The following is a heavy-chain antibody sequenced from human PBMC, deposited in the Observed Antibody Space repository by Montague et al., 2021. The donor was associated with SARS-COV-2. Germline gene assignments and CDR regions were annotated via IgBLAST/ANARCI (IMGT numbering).Heavy chain of an antibody. CDR2: VPHSGGT. D-gene: IGHD2-8*01. Sequence: SETLSLTCAVSGGSISSSSHYWGWIRQPPGKGLEWIGGVPHSGGTYYNASLQSRVTIFIDPSNNQFSLRLNSVTAADTAMYFCARQNLNGRSTYYYSHDMDVWGQGTTVTVSS. V-gene: IGHV4-39*01. CDR3: ARQNLNGRSTYYYSHDMDV. CDR1: GGSISSSSHY. J-gene: IGHJ6*02.